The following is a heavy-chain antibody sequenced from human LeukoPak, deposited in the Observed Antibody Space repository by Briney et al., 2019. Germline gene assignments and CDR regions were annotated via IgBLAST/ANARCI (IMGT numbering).Heavy chain of an antibody. CDR1: GITFSRYA. V-gene: IGHV3-30-3*01. J-gene: IGHJ6*02. Sequence: GGSLRLSCAASGITFSRYAVHWVRQAPGKGLEWVAVISYDGSTKSYADSLKGRFTISIDNSKNTLYLQMNSLTAEDTAVYYCARDRDRWAATVVGDVWGQGTTVTVSS. CDR2: ISYDGSTK. D-gene: IGHD5-24*01. CDR3: ARDRDRWAATVVGDV.